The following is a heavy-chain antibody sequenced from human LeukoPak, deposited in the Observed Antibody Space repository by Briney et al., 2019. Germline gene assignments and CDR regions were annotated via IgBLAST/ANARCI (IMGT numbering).Heavy chain of an antibody. D-gene: IGHD1-26*01. V-gene: IGHV1-18*04. J-gene: IGHJ6*03. CDR2: ISAYNGNT. CDR1: GYTFTGYY. CDR3: ARVLSYDYYYYYMDV. Sequence: EASVKVSCKASGYTFTGYYMHWVRQAPGQGLEWMGWISAYNGNTNYAQKLQGRVTMTTDTSTSTAYMELRSLRSDDTAVYYCARVLSYDYYYYYMDVWGKGTTVTVSS.